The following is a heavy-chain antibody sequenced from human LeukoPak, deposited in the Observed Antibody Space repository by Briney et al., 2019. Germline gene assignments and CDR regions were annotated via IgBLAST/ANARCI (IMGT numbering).Heavy chain of an antibody. V-gene: IGHV4-59*01. CDR3: VRANYFDY. CDR2: IYYSGST. J-gene: IGHJ4*02. Sequence: PSETLSLTCTVSGGFMSSYYWGWIRQPPGKGLEWIGDIYYSGSTNYNPSLKSRVTISVDTSKNQFSLKLSSVTAADTAVYYCVRANYFDYWGQGTLVTVSS. CDR1: GGFMSSYY.